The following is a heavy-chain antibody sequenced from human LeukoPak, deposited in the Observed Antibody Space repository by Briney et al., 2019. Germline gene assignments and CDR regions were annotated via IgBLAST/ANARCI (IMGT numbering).Heavy chain of an antibody. CDR2: IYYSGST. J-gene: IGHJ4*02. D-gene: IGHD4-23*01. V-gene: IGHV4-59*01. Sequence: SETLSLTCTVSGGSISSYYWSWIRQPPGKGLEWIGYIYYSGSTNYNPSLKSRVTISVDTSKNQFSLKLSSVTAADTAVYYCARAPNYGGNEAFDYWGQGTLVTVSS. CDR1: GGSISSYY. CDR3: ARAPNYGGNEAFDY.